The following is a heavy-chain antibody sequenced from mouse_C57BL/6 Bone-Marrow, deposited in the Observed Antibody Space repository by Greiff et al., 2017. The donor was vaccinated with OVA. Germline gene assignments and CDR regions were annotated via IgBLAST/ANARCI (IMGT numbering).Heavy chain of an antibody. Sequence: EVQGVESGGDLVKPGGSLKLSCAAPGFTFSSYGMSWVRQTPDKRLEWVATISSGGSYTYYPDSVKGRFTISRDTAKNTLYLQMSSLKSEDTAMYYCARQGFLLLRHYAMDYWGQGTSVTVSS. CDR1: GFTFSSYG. CDR3: ARQGFLLLRHYAMDY. CDR2: ISSGGSYT. V-gene: IGHV5-6*01. D-gene: IGHD1-1*01. J-gene: IGHJ4*01.